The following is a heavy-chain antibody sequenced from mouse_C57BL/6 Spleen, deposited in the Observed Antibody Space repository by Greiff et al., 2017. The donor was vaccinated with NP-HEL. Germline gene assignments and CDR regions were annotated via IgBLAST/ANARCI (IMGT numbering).Heavy chain of an antibody. J-gene: IGHJ4*01. CDR2: IDPEDGET. Sequence: EVQLQQSGAELVKPGASVKLSCTASGFNIKDYYMHWVKQRTEQGLEWIGRIDPEDGETKYDPKFQGKATITADTSSNTAYLQLSSLTSEDTAVYYCGGGEIYYGNYEDAMDYWGQGTSVTVSS. CDR1: GFNIKDYY. D-gene: IGHD2-1*01. CDR3: GGGEIYYGNYEDAMDY. V-gene: IGHV14-2*01.